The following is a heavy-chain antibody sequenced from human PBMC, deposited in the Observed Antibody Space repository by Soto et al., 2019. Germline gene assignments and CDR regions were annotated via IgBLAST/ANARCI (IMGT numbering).Heavy chain of an antibody. J-gene: IGHJ6*02. CDR2: IYYSGST. D-gene: IGHD2-2*01. Sequence: SETLSLTCTVSGGSISSGGYYWSWIRQHPGRGLEWIGYIYYSGSTYYNPSLKSRVTISVDTSKNQFSLKLSSVTAADTAVYYCARDLPRYCSSTSCFLPVYGMDVWGQGTTVTVSS. CDR1: GGSISSGGYY. V-gene: IGHV4-31*03. CDR3: ARDLPRYCSSTSCFLPVYGMDV.